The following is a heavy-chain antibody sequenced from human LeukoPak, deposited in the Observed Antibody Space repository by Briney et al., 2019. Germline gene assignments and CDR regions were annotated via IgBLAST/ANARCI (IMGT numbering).Heavy chain of an antibody. J-gene: IGHJ4*02. Sequence: PSETLSHTCTVSGGSISSYYWHWIRQPPGKGLEWIGYLYYSGNTYYNPSLKSRVTMSVDTSKNQFSLKLSSVTAADTAVYFCARAAYCGGDCYYYFDYWGQGTLVTVSS. D-gene: IGHD2-21*02. V-gene: IGHV4-59*01. CDR2: LYYSGNT. CDR3: ARAAYCGGDCYYYFDY. CDR1: GGSISSYY.